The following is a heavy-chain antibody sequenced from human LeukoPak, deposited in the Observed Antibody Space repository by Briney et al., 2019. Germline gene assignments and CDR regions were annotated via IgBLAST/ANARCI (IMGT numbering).Heavy chain of an antibody. V-gene: IGHV4-4*07. CDR2: IYTSGST. CDR1: GGSISSYY. D-gene: IGHD1-26*01. J-gene: IGHJ3*02. Sequence: SETLSLTCTVSGGSISSYYWSWIRQLAGKGLGWIGRIYTSGSTNYNPSLKSRVTISVDTSKNQFSLKLSSVTAAATAVSYCAREPIVVNYNDAFDIWGQGTMVTVSS. CDR3: AREPIVVNYNDAFDI.